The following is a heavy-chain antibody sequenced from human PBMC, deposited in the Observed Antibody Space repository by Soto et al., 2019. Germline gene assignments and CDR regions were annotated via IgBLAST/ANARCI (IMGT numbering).Heavy chain of an antibody. D-gene: IGHD5-18*01. CDR3: AIAVGYSYGHNWFDL. Sequence: ASVKVSCKGSGYTFTSYGINWVRQAPGQGLEWMGWISAYNGNTNYAQKLQGRVTITTDTSTSTAYMELRSLRSDDTAVYYCAIAVGYSYGHNWFDLWGQGTLVTVSS. CDR1: GYTFTSYG. J-gene: IGHJ5*02. CDR2: ISAYNGNT. V-gene: IGHV1-18*01.